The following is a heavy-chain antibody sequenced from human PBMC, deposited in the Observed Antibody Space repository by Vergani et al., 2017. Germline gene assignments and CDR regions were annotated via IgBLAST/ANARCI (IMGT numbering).Heavy chain of an antibody. J-gene: IGHJ5*02. Sequence: EVQLVESGGGLIQPGGSLRLSCAASGFTVSSNYMSWVRQAPGKGLEWVSVIYSGGSTYYADSVKGRFTISRDNSKNTLYLQMNSLRAEDTAVYYCAKVRVVVVPAAINWFDPWGQGTLVTVSS. CDR1: GFTVSSNY. CDR3: AKVRVVVVPAAINWFDP. D-gene: IGHD2-2*01. V-gene: IGHV3-53*01. CDR2: IYSGGST.